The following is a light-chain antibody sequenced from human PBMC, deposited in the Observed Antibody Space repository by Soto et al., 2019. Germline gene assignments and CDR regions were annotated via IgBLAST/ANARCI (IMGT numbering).Light chain of an antibody. J-gene: IGKJ5*01. CDR2: DAS. V-gene: IGKV3-11*01. CDR1: QSVGSY. CDR3: QQRSS. Sequence: EIVLIQSPATLSLSPGERATLSCRASQSVGSYLAWYQHKPGQAPRLLISDASNRATGIPARFSGSGSETDFTLTISSLEPEDFAVYYCQQRSSFGQGTRLEIK.